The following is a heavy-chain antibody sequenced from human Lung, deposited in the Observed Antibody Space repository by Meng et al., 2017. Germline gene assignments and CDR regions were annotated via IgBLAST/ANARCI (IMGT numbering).Heavy chain of an antibody. V-gene: IGHV4-34*01. CDR1: GGSIRDDH. CDR3: ARGPTTMAHDFDY. J-gene: IGHJ4*02. Sequence: VQRQLLFAVLFKPSETLSVTLFVSGGSIRDDHLSWIRHPPEKGLEWIGEINRSGSTNYNPSLESRATISVDTSQNNLSLKLSSVTAADSAVYYCARGPTTMAHDFDYWGQGTLVTVSS. D-gene: IGHD4-11*01. CDR2: INRSGST.